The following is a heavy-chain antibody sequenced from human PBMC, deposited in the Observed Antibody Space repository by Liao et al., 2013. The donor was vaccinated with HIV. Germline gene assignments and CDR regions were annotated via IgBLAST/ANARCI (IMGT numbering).Heavy chain of an antibody. D-gene: IGHD3-3*01. CDR3: ARVQNDFWSGYYRRAFDI. CDR2: INHSGST. V-gene: IGHV4-34*01. CDR1: GGSFSGYY. Sequence: QVQLQQWGAGLLKPSETLSLTCAVYGGSFSGYYWSWIRQPPGKGLEWIGEINHSGSTNYNPSLKSRVTISVDTSKNQFSLKLSSVTAADTAVYYCARVQNDFWSGYYRRAFDIWGQGTMVTVSS. J-gene: IGHJ3*02.